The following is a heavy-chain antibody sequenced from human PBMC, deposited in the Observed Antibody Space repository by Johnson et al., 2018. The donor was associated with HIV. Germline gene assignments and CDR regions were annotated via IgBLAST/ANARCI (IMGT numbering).Heavy chain of an antibody. CDR1: GFTFSSYA. V-gene: IGHV3-64*01. Sequence: VQLVESGGGLVQPGGSLRLSCAASGFTFSSYAMSWVRQAPGKGLEWVSAISSNGGSTYYANSVKGRFTISRDNSKNTLYLQMGSLRAEDMAVYYCARDSQPYYDFWIGYYTGSLFYALDIWGQGTVVTVSS. D-gene: IGHD3-3*01. CDR3: ARDSQPYYDFWIGYYTGSLFYALDI. J-gene: IGHJ3*02. CDR2: ISSNGGST.